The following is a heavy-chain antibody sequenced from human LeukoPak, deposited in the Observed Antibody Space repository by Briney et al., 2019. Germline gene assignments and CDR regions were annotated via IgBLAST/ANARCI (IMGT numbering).Heavy chain of an antibody. CDR1: GDSISRYY. V-gene: IGHV4-59*01. D-gene: IGHD2-15*01. J-gene: IGHJ5*02. Sequence: TSETLSLTCTVSGDSISRYYWSWMRQPPGEGLEWLGYIYYSGNTNYNHSLESRVTISVETSKNQFSLKLNSVTAADTAVYYCERISCCSLAWFDPWGQGTLVTVSS. CDR2: IYYSGNT. CDR3: ERISCCSLAWFDP.